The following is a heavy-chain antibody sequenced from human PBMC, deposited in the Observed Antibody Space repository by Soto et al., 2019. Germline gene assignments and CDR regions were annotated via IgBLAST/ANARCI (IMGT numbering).Heavy chain of an antibody. Sequence: QITLKESGPTLVKPTQTLTLTCTFSGISLTTNTVAVGCIRQPPGKALEWLAIAYGSDDRFYSPSLKSRLTSTKDTSTIQLVLTMTYMETVDTATYYCARRYDPYCMHFCGQGTLVTVSS. J-gene: IGHJ4*02. V-gene: IGHV2-5*01. CDR2: AYGSDDR. CDR1: GISLTTNTVA. D-gene: IGHD3-3*01. CDR3: ARRYDPYCMHF.